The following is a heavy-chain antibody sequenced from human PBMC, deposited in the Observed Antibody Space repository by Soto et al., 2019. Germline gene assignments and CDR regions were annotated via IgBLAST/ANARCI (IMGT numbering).Heavy chain of an antibody. V-gene: IGHV1-2*02. Sequence: QVHLVQSGAELKKPAASVKISCKASGYTFSHYYMHWVRQAPGQGLEWMGWINPNSGDTNYAQKFQGRVTITRDTSINTGYMELGRLTSDDTAVYYCARSVALGGGFDYWGQGTLVTVSS. CDR3: ARSVALGGGFDY. D-gene: IGHD2-21*01. CDR2: INPNSGDT. J-gene: IGHJ4*02. CDR1: GYTFSHYY.